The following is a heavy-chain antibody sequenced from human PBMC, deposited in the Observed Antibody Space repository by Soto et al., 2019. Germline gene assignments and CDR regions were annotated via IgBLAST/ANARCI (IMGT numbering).Heavy chain of an antibody. CDR1: GYSFTSYW. Sequence: PGESLKISCKGSGYSFTSYWICWVRQMPGKSLEWMGIMFPGDSDTKYSPSFQGQVTISADKSITTAYLQWSSLKASDTAMYYCALYYGPYCGGNCHFNYWGPGTLVTVSS. CDR2: MFPGDSDT. CDR3: ALYYGPYCGGNCHFNY. V-gene: IGHV5-51*01. D-gene: IGHD2-21*02. J-gene: IGHJ4*02.